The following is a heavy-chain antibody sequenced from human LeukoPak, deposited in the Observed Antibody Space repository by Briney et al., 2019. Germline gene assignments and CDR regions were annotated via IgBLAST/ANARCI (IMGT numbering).Heavy chain of an antibody. J-gene: IGHJ3*02. CDR1: GGSISSGGYS. CDR2: IYYSGST. V-gene: IGHV4-30-2*05. Sequence: SETLSLTCAVSGGSISSGGYSWSWIRQPPGKGLEWIGYIYYSGSTYYNPSLKSRVTISVDTSKNQFSLKLSSVTAADTAVYYCARVLHDAFDIWGQGTMVTVSS. CDR3: ARVLHDAFDI.